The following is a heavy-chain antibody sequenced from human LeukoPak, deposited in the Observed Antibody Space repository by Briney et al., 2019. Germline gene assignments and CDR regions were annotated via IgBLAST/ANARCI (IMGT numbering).Heavy chain of an antibody. D-gene: IGHD3-16*02. CDR1: GFTFSNFA. CDR2: ITGYGAT. Sequence: GGSLRLSCAASGFTFSNFAMMWVRQAPGTGLQWVSTITGYGATYYADSVRGRFTISRDNSKNTLYLHMNSLRAEDTAVYYCAKERAGYTNPYYFDYWGQGTLVTVSS. V-gene: IGHV3-23*01. J-gene: IGHJ4*02. CDR3: AKERAGYTNPYYFDY.